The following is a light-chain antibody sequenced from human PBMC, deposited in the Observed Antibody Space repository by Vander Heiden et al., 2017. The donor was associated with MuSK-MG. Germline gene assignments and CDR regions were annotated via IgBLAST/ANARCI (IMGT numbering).Light chain of an antibody. CDR3: QSYDSSLSAVV. J-gene: IGLJ2*01. V-gene: IGLV1-40*01. CDR1: SSNIGAGYD. CDR2: GNS. Sequence: QSVLTPPPSVSGAPGQRVTISCTGSSSNIGAGYDVHWYQQLPGTAPKLLIYGNSNRPSGVPDRFSGSKSGTSASLAITGLQAEDEADYYCQSYDSSLSAVVFGGGTKLTVI.